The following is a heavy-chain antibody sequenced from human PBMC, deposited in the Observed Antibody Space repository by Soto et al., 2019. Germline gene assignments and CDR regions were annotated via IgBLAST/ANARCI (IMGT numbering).Heavy chain of an antibody. CDR3: ARNAEYCRSTSCYGFDY. CDR2: INGGNGNT. D-gene: IGHD2-2*01. CDR1: GYTFTSHA. Sequence: GASVKVSCKASGYTFTSHAIHWVRQAPGQRLEWMGWINGGNGNTKYSQKFQGRVTISRDTSASTVYMILSSLRSEDTAAYYCARNAEYCRSTSCYGFDYWGQGTRVTVSS. J-gene: IGHJ4*02. V-gene: IGHV1-3*01.